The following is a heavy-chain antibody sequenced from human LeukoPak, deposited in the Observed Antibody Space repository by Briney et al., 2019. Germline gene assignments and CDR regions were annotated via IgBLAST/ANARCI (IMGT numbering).Heavy chain of an antibody. Sequence: SETLSLTCTVSGGSISSYYWIWIRQPAGKGLKWIGRIYTSGSTNYNPSLKSRVTMSVDTSKNQFSLKLSSVTAADTAVYYCARDLVTMVRGVTHAFDIWGQGTMVTVSS. J-gene: IGHJ3*02. D-gene: IGHD3-10*01. V-gene: IGHV4-4*07. CDR2: IYTSGST. CDR3: ARDLVTMVRGVTHAFDI. CDR1: GGSISSYY.